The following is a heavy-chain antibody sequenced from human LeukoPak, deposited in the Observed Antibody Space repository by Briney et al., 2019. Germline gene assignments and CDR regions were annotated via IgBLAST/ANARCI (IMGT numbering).Heavy chain of an antibody. J-gene: IGHJ4*02. CDR2: ISYDGNNK. CDR3: ANGAPPVVATLRRGSNTPFDY. D-gene: IGHD5-12*01. V-gene: IGHV3-30*18. CDR1: GFTFSSYG. Sequence: GGSLRLSCAASGFTFSSYGVHWVRQAPGKGLEWVAVISYDGNNKYYADSVKGRFTISRDNSKNTLYLQMNSLRAEDTAVYYCANGAPPVVATLRRGSNTPFDYWGQGTLVTVSS.